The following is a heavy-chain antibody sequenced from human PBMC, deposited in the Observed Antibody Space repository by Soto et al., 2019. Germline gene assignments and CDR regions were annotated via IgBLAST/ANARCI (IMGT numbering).Heavy chain of an antibody. CDR1: GFTFSSYA. CDR3: ARGDRYSGSFSDYFDP. J-gene: IGHJ5*02. CDR2: ISGSGGST. V-gene: IGHV3-23*01. Sequence: GGSLRLSCAASGFTFSSYAMSWVRQAPGKGLEWVSAISGSGGSTYYADSVKGRFTISRDNSKNTLYLQMNSLRAADTAVYFCARGDRYSGSFSDYFDPWGQGTLVTVSS. D-gene: IGHD1-26*01.